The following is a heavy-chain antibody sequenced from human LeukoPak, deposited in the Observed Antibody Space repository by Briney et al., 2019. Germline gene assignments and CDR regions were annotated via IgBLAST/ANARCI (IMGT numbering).Heavy chain of an antibody. CDR3: ARCKKDNYDSSGYHGDWFDP. D-gene: IGHD3-22*01. Sequence: PSETLSLTCTVSGGSISSYYWSWIRQPPGKGLEWIGYIHYSGSTNYNPSLKSRVTISVDTSKNQFSLKLSSVTAADTAVYYCARCKKDNYDSSGYHGDWFDPWGQGTLVTVSS. CDR1: GGSISSYY. V-gene: IGHV4-59*01. CDR2: IHYSGST. J-gene: IGHJ5*02.